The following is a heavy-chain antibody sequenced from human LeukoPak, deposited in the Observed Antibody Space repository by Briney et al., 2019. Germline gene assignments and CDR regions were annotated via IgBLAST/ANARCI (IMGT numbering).Heavy chain of an antibody. CDR3: ARGDYYDSSYEAYDI. J-gene: IGHJ3*02. CDR1: GGSISSSSYH. D-gene: IGHD3-22*01. V-gene: IGHV4-39*07. Sequence: PSETLSLTCTVSGGSISSSSYHWGWIRQPPGKGLEWIGEIYHSGGANYNPSLKSRVTLSVDKSKNQFSLKLSSVTAADTAVYYCARGDYYDSSYEAYDIWGQGTMVTVSS. CDR2: IYHSGGA.